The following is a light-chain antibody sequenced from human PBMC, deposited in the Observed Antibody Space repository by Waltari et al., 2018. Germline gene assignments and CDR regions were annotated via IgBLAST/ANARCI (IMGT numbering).Light chain of an antibody. CDR1: QSISSW. J-gene: IGKJ4*01. Sequence: DIQMTQSPSTLSTSVGNSITITCRASQSISSWLAWYQQKPGKAPKLMIYKASSLESGVPSRFSGSGSGTEFTLTISSLQPDDFATYYCQQYNSYPFTFGGGTKVEIK. V-gene: IGKV1-5*03. CDR3: QQYNSYPFT. CDR2: KAS.